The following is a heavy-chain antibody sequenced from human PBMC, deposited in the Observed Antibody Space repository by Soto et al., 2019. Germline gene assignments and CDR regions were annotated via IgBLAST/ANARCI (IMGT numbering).Heavy chain of an antibody. J-gene: IGHJ3*02. V-gene: IGHV4-61*01. CDR3: AREIRRTLVGATRVAFDI. CDR2: VYYSGST. Sequence: QVQLQESGPGLVKPSETLSLTCTVSGGSVNSGSYYWSWIRQPPGKGLEWIGHVYYSGSTKYNPSLKSRVTMSVDTSKNQFSLKLSSVTAADTAVYYCAREIRRTLVGATRVAFDIWGQGTMVTVSS. D-gene: IGHD1-26*01. CDR1: GGSVNSGSYY.